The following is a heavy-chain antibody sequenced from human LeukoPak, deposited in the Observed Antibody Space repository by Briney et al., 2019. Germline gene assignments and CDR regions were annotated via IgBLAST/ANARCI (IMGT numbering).Heavy chain of an antibody. CDR1: GGTFSSYA. D-gene: IGHD6-19*01. J-gene: IGHJ4*02. Sequence: ASVKVSCKASGGTFSSYAISWVRQAPGQGLEWMGWINPNSGGTNYAQKFQGRVTMTRDTSISTAYMELSRLRSDDTAVYYCARESRAPGIAVAGNDYWGQGTLVTVSS. CDR2: INPNSGGT. CDR3: ARESRAPGIAVAGNDY. V-gene: IGHV1-2*02.